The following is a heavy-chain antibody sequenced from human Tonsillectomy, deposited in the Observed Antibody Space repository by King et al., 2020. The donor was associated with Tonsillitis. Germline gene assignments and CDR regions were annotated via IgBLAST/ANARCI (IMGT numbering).Heavy chain of an antibody. CDR2: ITSSSSTV. V-gene: IGHV3-48*01. D-gene: IGHD6-19*01. CDR3: ARDRSSGWPGVPDI. CDR1: WFTFSNYH. Sequence: VQLVESGGGLVQPGGSLRLSCAVSWFTFSNYHMNWVRQTPGKVLEWISYITSSSSTVYYADSVEGRFTISRDNAKNSLYLQMNNLRVDETAVYYCARDRSSGWPGVPDIWGQGTMVIVSP. J-gene: IGHJ3*02.